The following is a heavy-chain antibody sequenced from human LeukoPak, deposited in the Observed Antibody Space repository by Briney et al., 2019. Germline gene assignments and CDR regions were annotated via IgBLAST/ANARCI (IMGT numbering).Heavy chain of an antibody. CDR2: IIPILGIA. J-gene: IGHJ5*02. CDR1: GGTFISYA. D-gene: IGHD2-15*01. V-gene: IGHV1-69*04. Sequence: ASVKVSCKASGGTFISYAISWVRQAPGQGLEWMGRIIPILGIANYAQKFKGRVTITADKSTSTAYMELSSLRSEDTAVYYCARHPFATPFDRWGRGTLVTVSS. CDR3: ARHPFATPFDR.